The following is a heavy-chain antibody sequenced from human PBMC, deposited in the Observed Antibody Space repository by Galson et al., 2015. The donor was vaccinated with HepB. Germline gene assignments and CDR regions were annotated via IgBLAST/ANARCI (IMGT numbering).Heavy chain of an antibody. CDR2: ISGSGGST. V-gene: IGHV3-23*01. J-gene: IGHJ6*02. D-gene: IGHD3-22*01. Sequence: SLRLSCAASGFTFSSYAMSWVRQAPGKGLEWVSAISGSGGSTYYADSVKGRFTISRDNSKNTLYLQMNSLRAVDTAVYYCARDTLPSETYYYDSSGGHYYYYGMDVWGQGTTVTVSS. CDR1: GFTFSSYA. CDR3: ARDTLPSETYYYDSSGGHYYYYGMDV.